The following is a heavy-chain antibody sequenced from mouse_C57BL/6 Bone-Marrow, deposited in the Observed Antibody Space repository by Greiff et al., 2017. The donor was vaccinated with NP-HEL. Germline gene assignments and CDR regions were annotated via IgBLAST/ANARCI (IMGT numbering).Heavy chain of an antibody. Sequence: EVKLVESGGGLVKPGGSLKLSCAASGFTFSSYAMSWVRQTPEKRLEWVATISDGGSYTYYPDNVKGRFTISRDNAKNNRYLQMSHVKAEYTARYYCAREGTTGDAMDYWGQGTSVTVSS. CDR3: AREGTTGDAMDY. J-gene: IGHJ4*01. D-gene: IGHD1-1*01. CDR2: ISDGGSYT. V-gene: IGHV5-4*01. CDR1: GFTFSSYA.